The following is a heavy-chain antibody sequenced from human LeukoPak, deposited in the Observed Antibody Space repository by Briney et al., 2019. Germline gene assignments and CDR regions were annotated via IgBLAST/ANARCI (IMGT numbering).Heavy chain of an antibody. CDR1: GFTFSSYA. Sequence: PGGSLRLSCAASGFTFSSYAMHWVRQAPGKGLEWVAVISYDGSNKYYADSVKGRFTISRDNSKNTLYLQMNSLRAEDTAVYYCARGIYGSGESIDYWGQGTLVTVSS. V-gene: IGHV3-30*04. CDR2: ISYDGSNK. CDR3: ARGIYGSGESIDY. J-gene: IGHJ4*02. D-gene: IGHD3-10*01.